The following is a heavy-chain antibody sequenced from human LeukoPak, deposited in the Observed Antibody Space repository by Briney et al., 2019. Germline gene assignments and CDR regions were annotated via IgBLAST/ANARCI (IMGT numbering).Heavy chain of an antibody. Sequence: SETPSLTCTVSGGSISSSSYYWGWIRQPPGKGLEWIGSIYYSGSTYYNPSLKSRVTISVDTSKNQFSLKLSSVTAADTAVYYCARRRYCSSTSCYAVNYYFDYWGQGTLVTVSS. CDR1: GGSISSSSYY. D-gene: IGHD2-2*01. CDR2: IYYSGST. J-gene: IGHJ4*02. CDR3: ARRRYCSSTSCYAVNYYFDY. V-gene: IGHV4-39*01.